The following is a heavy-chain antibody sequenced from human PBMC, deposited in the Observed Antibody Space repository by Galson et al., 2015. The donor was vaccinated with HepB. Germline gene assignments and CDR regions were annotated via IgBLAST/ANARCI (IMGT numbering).Heavy chain of an antibody. V-gene: IGHV5-10-1*01. CDR1: GYSFTTYW. J-gene: IGHJ3*02. D-gene: IGHD3-16*01. Sequence: QSGAEVKKPGESLRISCKGSGYSFTTYWISWVRQMPGKGLEWMGRIDPSDSYTNYSPSFQGHVTISADKSFTTAYLQWSNLKASDTAIYYCARLTWGYQDAFDIWGQGTMVTVSS. CDR3: ARLTWGYQDAFDI. CDR2: IDPSDSYT.